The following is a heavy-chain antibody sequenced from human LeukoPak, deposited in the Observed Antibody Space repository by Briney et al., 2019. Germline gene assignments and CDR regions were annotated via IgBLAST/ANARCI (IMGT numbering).Heavy chain of an antibody. Sequence: KTSETLSLTCTVSGGSISSYYWSWIRQPPGKGLEWIGYIYYSGSTNYNPSLKSRVTISVDTSKNQFSLKLSSVTAADTAVYYCARIAVNYYDSSGYYFDYWGQETLVTVSS. CDR1: GGSISSYY. CDR3: ARIAVNYYDSSGYYFDY. D-gene: IGHD3-22*01. J-gene: IGHJ4*02. CDR2: IYYSGST. V-gene: IGHV4-59*01.